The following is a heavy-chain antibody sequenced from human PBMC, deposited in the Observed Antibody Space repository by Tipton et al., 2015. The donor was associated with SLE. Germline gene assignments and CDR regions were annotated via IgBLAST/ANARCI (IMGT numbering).Heavy chain of an antibody. CDR3: AKDLVTFRAAGYDAFDI. Sequence: SLRLSCAASGITVSRNYMSWVRQAPGKGLEWVAVIWYDGSNKYYADSVKGRFTISRDNSKNTLYLQMNSLRAEDTAVYYCAKDLVTFRAAGYDAFDIWGQGTMVTVSS. CDR1: GITVSRNY. J-gene: IGHJ3*02. V-gene: IGHV3-30*18. D-gene: IGHD6-13*01. CDR2: IWYDGSNK.